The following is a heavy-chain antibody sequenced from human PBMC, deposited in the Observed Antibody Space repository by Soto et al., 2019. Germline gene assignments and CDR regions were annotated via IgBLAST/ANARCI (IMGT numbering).Heavy chain of an antibody. CDR2: ISGYNGNT. V-gene: IGHV1-18*01. CDR1: GYTFTNYG. J-gene: IGHJ6*02. Sequence: QVQVVQSGDEVKKPGASVKVSCKASGYTFTNYGFSWVRQAPGQGLEWMGWISGYNGNTKYAEKFQGRVTMTTDTSTSTAHMELRSLRSDDTAVYYCARGGQAPYYYYGMDVWGQETAVTVSS. CDR3: ARGGQAPYYYYGMDV.